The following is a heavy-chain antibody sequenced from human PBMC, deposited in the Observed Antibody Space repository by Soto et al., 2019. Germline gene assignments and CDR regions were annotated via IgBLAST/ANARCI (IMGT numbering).Heavy chain of an antibody. CDR3: ARQPVAASVTGWFDP. CDR2: MYSGGDT. J-gene: IGHJ5*02. Sequence: EIQLVESGGSLVQPGGSLRLSCAASGFTVSSNYMSWVRQAPGKGLEWVSVMYSGGDTYYADSVKGRLTISRDNLKNTLYLKMNSLRAEDTAVYYCARQPVAASVTGWFDPWGQGTLVTVSS. CDR1: GFTVSSNY. V-gene: IGHV3-66*04. D-gene: IGHD6-19*01.